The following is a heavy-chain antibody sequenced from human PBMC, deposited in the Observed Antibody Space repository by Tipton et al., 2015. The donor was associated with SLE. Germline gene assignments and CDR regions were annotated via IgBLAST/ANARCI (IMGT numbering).Heavy chain of an antibody. D-gene: IGHD3-3*01. Sequence: QLVQSGAEVKKPGASVKVSCKASGYTFTSYGISWVRQAPGQGLEWMGWISAYNGNTNYAQKLQGRVTMTTDTPTSTAYMELRSLRSDDTAVYYCAKDKSPRGRTYYDFWSTCPGGMDVWGQGTTVTVSS. CDR2: ISAYNGNT. V-gene: IGHV1-18*01. CDR3: AKDKSPRGRTYYDFWSTCPGGMDV. J-gene: IGHJ6*02. CDR1: GYTFTSYG.